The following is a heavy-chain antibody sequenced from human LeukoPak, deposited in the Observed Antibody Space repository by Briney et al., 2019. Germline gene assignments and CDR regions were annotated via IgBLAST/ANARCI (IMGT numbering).Heavy chain of an antibody. D-gene: IGHD2-15*01. CDR3: VKNIVVVVAAPVGAFDI. J-gene: IGHJ3*02. Sequence: GGSLRLSCSASGFTFGNYAMHWVRQAPGKGLEYVSTISNNVGSTYYADSVKGRFTISRDNSKNTLYLQMSSLRAEDTAVYYCVKNIVVVVAAPVGAFDIWGQGTMVTVSS. V-gene: IGHV3-64D*09. CDR2: ISNNVGST. CDR1: GFTFGNYA.